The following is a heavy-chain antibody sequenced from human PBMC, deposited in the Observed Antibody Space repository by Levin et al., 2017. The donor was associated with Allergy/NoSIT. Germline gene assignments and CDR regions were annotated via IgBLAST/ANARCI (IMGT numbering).Heavy chain of an antibody. CDR1: GGTFSSYA. CDR2: IIPIFGTA. Sequence: SVKVSCKASGGTFSSYAISWVRQAPGQGLEWMGGIIPIFGTANYAQKFQGRVTITADKSTSTAYMELSSLRSEDTAVYYCARAPPVDQLWFREPNDGNNWFDPWGQGTLVTVSS. D-gene: IGHD3-10*01. J-gene: IGHJ5*02. V-gene: IGHV1-69*06. CDR3: ARAPPVDQLWFREPNDGNNWFDP.